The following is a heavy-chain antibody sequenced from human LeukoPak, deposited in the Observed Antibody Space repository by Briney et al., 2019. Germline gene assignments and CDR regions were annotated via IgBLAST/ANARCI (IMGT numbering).Heavy chain of an antibody. V-gene: IGHV4-59*08. CDR2: IYYSGST. CDR3: ACFYGTTDY. D-gene: IGHD4-17*01. CDR1: GGPISIYY. J-gene: IGHJ4*02. Sequence: PSETLTLPCTSSGGPISIYYWSWMRQPPEKGLEWIGYIYYSGSTNYNPSLKSRVTISVDTSKNQFSLKLTSVTAADTAMYYCACFYGTTDYWGQGTLVTVSS.